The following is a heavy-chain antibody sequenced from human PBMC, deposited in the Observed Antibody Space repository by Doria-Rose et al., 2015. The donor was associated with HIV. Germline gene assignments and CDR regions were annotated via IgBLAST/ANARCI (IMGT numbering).Heavy chain of an antibody. V-gene: IGHV4-34*01. J-gene: IGHJ1*01. D-gene: IGHD4-17*01. Sequence: PGKGLEWIGEINHGGSTNYNLSLKSRVTISLDMSKNQFSLKVTSVTAADTAVYYCARGPSDFGDYVAFQHWGQGTLVTVSS. CDR3: ARGPSDFGDYVAFQH. CDR2: INHGGST.